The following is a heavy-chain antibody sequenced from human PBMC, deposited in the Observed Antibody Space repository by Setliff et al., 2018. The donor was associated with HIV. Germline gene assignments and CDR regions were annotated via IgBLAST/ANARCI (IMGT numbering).Heavy chain of an antibody. CDR3: ARELSGYSYGSYYYYMDV. Sequence: SETLSLTCTVSGGSISSGDYYWSWIRQPPGKGLEWIGYIYYSGSTYYNPSLKSRVTISVETSKNHFSLKLSSVTAADTAVYYCARELSGYSYGSYYYYMDVWGKGTTVTVSS. CDR1: GGSISSGDYY. CDR2: IYYSGST. J-gene: IGHJ6*03. V-gene: IGHV4-30-4*08. D-gene: IGHD5-18*01.